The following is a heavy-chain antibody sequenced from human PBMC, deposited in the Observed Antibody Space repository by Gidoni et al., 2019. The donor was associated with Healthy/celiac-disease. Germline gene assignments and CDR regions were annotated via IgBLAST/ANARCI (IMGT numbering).Heavy chain of an antibody. J-gene: IGHJ6*02. V-gene: IGHV4-34*01. D-gene: IGHD2-2*01. CDR3: ARVPPDIVVVPAAHFDGMDV. Sequence: QVQLQQWGAGLLKPSETLSLTGAVYGGSFSGYYWSWIRQPPGKGLEWIGEINHSGSTNYNPSLTSRVTISVDTSKNQFSLKLSSVTAADTAVYYCARVPPDIVVVPAAHFDGMDVWGQGTTVTVSS. CDR1: GGSFSGYY. CDR2: INHSGST.